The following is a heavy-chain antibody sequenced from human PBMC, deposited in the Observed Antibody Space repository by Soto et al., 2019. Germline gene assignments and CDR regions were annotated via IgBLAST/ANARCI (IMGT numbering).Heavy chain of an antibody. J-gene: IGHJ6*01. CDR3: ARPLEQHQLGFGMDV. CDR1: GFTFSSYG. Sequence: QVQLVQSGGGVVQPGGSLRLSCSASGFTFSSYGMHWVRQAPGKGLEWVAVIWYDGSKIYYADSVKGRFTISIDNSNSTLYLQMTSLRAEDTAVYYCARPLEQHQLGFGMDVWGQGSPVTVSS. V-gene: IGHV3-33*01. CDR2: IWYDGSKI. D-gene: IGHD6-13*01.